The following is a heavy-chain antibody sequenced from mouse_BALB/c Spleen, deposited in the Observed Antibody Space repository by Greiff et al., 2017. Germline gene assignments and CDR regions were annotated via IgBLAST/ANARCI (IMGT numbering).Heavy chain of an antibody. D-gene: IGHD2-1*01. CDR2: IRLKSNNYAT. CDR3: TREGYYGNFYAMDY. CDR1: GFTFSNYW. Sequence: EVQLVESGGGLVQPGGSMKLSCVASGFTFSNYWMNWVRQSPEKGLEWVAEIRLKSNNYATHYAESVKGRFTISRDYSKSSVYLQMNNLRAEDTGIYYCTREGYYGNFYAMDYWGQGTSVTVSS. V-gene: IGHV6-6*02. J-gene: IGHJ4*01.